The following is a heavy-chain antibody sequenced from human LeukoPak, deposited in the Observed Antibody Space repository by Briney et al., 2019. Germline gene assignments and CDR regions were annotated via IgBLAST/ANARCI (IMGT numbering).Heavy chain of an antibody. V-gene: IGHV1-2*02. Sequence: ASVKVSCKASGYTFTGYYMHWVRQAPGQGLEWMGWINPNSGGTNYAQKFQGRVTMTRDTSISTAYMELSRLRSDDTAVYYCAWTMVRGVGSFDYWGQGTLVTVSS. D-gene: IGHD3-10*01. CDR1: GYTFTGYY. CDR3: AWTMVRGVGSFDY. CDR2: INPNSGGT. J-gene: IGHJ4*02.